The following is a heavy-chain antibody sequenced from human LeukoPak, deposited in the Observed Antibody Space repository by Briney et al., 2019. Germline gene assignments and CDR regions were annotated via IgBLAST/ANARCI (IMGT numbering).Heavy chain of an antibody. D-gene: IGHD3-22*01. CDR3: ARESSSYYDSSGLIDY. J-gene: IGHJ4*02. CDR2: INPNSGGT. Sequence: ASVKVSCKASGYTFTGYYMHWVRQAPGQGLEWMGWINPNSGGTNYAQKFQGRVTMTRDTSISTAYMELSRLRSDDTAVYYCARESSSYYDSSGLIDYWGQGTLVTVSS. V-gene: IGHV1-2*02. CDR1: GYTFTGYY.